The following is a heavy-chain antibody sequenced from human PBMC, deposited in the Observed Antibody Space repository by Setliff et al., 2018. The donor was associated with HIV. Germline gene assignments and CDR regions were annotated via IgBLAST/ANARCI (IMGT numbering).Heavy chain of an antibody. CDR2: IIPIFGTA. V-gene: IGHV1-69*13. J-gene: IGHJ4*02. D-gene: IGHD3-9*01. Sequence: SVKVSCKASGGTFSGYAISWVRQAPGQGLELMGGIIPIFGTANYAQKFQGRVTITADESTSTAYMGLSSLRSEDTAVYYCARDDHYSHDWGADHWGLGTLVTVSS. CDR3: ARDDHYSHDWGADH. CDR1: GGTFSGYA.